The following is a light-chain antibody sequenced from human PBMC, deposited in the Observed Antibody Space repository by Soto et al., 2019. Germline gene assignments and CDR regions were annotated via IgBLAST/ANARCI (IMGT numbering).Light chain of an antibody. Sequence: QSVLTQPRSVSGSPGQSVTISCTGTSSDVGGYNYVSWFQQHPGNTPKVMIYDVSKRLPGVPDRFSGSKSGNTASLTISGLQAEDEADYYCCSYAGSPYVFGTGTKVTVL. CDR2: DVS. CDR3: CSYAGSPYV. J-gene: IGLJ1*01. V-gene: IGLV2-11*01. CDR1: SSDVGGYNY.